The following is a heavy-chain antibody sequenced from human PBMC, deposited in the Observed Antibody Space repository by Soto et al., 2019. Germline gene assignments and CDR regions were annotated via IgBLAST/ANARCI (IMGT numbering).Heavy chain of an antibody. CDR1: GYSFTGYY. J-gene: IGHJ3*02. CDR2: INPKSGGT. CDR3: ARELRIDYSGFGAFDI. Sequence: WASVKVSCKTSGYSFTGYYIHWVRQAPGQGLEWMGWINPKSGGTNYAQKFQGRVTMTRDTSISTVYMELSSLRSDDTAIYYCARELRIDYSGFGAFDIWGQGTMVTVSS. V-gene: IGHV1-2*02. D-gene: IGHD3-10*01.